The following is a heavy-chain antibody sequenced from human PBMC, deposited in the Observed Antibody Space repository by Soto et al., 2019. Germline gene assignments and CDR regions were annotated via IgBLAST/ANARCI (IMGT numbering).Heavy chain of an antibody. V-gene: IGHV3-9*01. CDR3: AKDISDYGDYISPFDY. Sequence: GGSLRLSCAASGFTFDDYAMHWVRQAPGKGLKWVSGISWNSGSIGYADTVKGRFTISRDNAKNSLYLQMNSLRAEDTALYYCAKDISDYGDYISPFDYWGQGTLVT. CDR2: ISWNSGSI. CDR1: GFTFDDYA. J-gene: IGHJ4*02. D-gene: IGHD4-17*01.